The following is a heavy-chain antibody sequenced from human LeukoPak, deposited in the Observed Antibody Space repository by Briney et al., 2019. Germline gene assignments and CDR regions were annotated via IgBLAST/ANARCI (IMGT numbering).Heavy chain of an antibody. V-gene: IGHV3-21*04. CDR3: AKSRGSGSNMARGVNFDY. J-gene: IGHJ4*02. D-gene: IGHD3-10*01. CDR1: GFTFSSYT. Sequence: GGSLRLSCAASGFTFSSYTMNWVRRAPGKGLEWVSSISSSSSYIYYADSVKGRFTISRDNAKNSLYLQMNSLSTEDTALYYCAKSRGSGSNMARGVNFDYWGQGTLVTVSS. CDR2: ISSSSSYI.